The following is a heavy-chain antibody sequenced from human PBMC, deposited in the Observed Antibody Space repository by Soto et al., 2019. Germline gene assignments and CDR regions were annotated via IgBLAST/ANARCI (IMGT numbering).Heavy chain of an antibody. CDR1: GLSLTSRGAG. V-gene: IGHV2-5*02. CDR2: IYWDEDK. J-gene: IGHJ4*02. Sequence: QITLKESGPTLLKPTQTLTLTCSFSGLSLTSRGAGVGWIRQPPGKALERLTVIYWDEDKRYSPSLRSRLTITKDTSTNQVILTMTNLDPPDTSTYFCAHTQAGQRRQAPFDYWGQVTLLTVSS. CDR3: AHTQAGQRRQAPFDY. D-gene: IGHD6-13*01.